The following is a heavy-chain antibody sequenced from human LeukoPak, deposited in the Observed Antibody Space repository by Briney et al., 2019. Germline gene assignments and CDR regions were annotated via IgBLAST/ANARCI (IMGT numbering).Heavy chain of an antibody. CDR1: GGSISSGGYY. V-gene: IGHV4-31*03. D-gene: IGHD5-18*01. CDR3: ASYLKGGYSYGYDAFDI. Sequence: SETLSLTCTVSGGSISSGGYYWSWIRQHPGKGLEWIGYIYYSGSTYYNPSLKSRVTISVDTSKNQFSLKLSSVTAADTAVYYYASYLKGGYSYGYDAFDIWGQGTMVTVSS. J-gene: IGHJ3*02. CDR2: IYYSGST.